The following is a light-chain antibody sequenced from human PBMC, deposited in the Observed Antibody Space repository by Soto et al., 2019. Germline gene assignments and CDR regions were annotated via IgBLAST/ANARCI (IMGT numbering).Light chain of an antibody. J-gene: IGLJ1*01. CDR1: SSDIGGYNY. CDR2: DVS. V-gene: IGLV2-14*01. CDR3: SSFTSRHTYV. Sequence: QSVLTQPASVSGSPGQSTTISCTGTSSDIGGYNYVSWYQQLPGEAPKLIIYDVSDRPSGVSTRFSGSKSGNTASLTISGLQAEDEGAYYCSSFTSRHTYVFGTGTKVTVL.